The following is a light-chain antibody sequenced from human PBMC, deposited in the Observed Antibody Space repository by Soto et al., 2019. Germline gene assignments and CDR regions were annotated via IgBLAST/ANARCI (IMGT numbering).Light chain of an antibody. V-gene: IGKV3-15*01. Sequence: EIVMTQSPATLSVSPGEGATLSCRASQSISSKLAWYQQKPGQAPRLLIYGASTRATCVPARFFGSGSGTEFTLTSSILQSEDLAVYYCQNYNDWRWTFGQGTKVEIK. CDR2: GAS. CDR3: QNYNDWRWT. CDR1: QSISSK. J-gene: IGKJ1*01.